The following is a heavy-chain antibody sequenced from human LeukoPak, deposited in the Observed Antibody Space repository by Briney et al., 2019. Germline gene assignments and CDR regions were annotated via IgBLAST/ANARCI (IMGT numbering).Heavy chain of an antibody. Sequence: GGSLRLSCAASGFTFDSYAMTWVRQAPGKGLEWVSLIRDKAYGGTTEYAASVKGRFTISRDDSKNIAYLQVNSLKTEDTAVYYCTRDCSSTNCFVDYWGQGTLVTVSS. D-gene: IGHD2-2*01. CDR2: IRDKAYGGTT. J-gene: IGHJ4*02. V-gene: IGHV3-49*04. CDR3: TRDCSSTNCFVDY. CDR1: GFTFDSYA.